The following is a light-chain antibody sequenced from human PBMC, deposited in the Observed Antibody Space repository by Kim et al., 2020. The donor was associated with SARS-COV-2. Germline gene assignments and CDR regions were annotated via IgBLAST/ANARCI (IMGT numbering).Light chain of an antibody. Sequence: DIQMTQSPSTLSASVGDRVTITCRASQSISSWLAWYQQKPWKAPKLLIYKASSLESGVPSRFSGSGSGTEFTLTISSLQPDDFATYYCQQYNSYTFGQGTKLEI. V-gene: IGKV1-5*03. CDR1: QSISSW. J-gene: IGKJ2*01. CDR2: KAS. CDR3: QQYNSYT.